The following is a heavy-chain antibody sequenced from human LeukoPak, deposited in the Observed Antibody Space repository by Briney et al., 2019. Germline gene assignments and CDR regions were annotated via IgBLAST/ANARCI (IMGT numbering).Heavy chain of an antibody. J-gene: IGHJ4*02. CDR2: IYYSGGT. D-gene: IGHD5-18*01. Sequence: SETLSLTCTVSGGSISSYYWSWIRQPPGKGLEWIGYIYYSGGTNYNPSLKSRVTISVDTSKNQFSLKLSSVTAADTAVCYCARDTAMVNAHYFDYWGQGTLVTVSS. CDR3: ARDTAMVNAHYFDY. V-gene: IGHV4-59*12. CDR1: GGSISSYY.